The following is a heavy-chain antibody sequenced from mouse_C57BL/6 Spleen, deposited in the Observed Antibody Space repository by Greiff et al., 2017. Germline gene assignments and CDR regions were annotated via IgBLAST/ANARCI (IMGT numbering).Heavy chain of an antibody. J-gene: IGHJ4*01. D-gene: IGHD2-3*01. V-gene: IGHV3-1*01. CDR3: AREVYDGYGGYAMDY. CDR2: ISYSGST. CDR1: GYSITSGYD. Sequence: VQLKQSGPGMVKPSQSLSLTCTVTGYSITSGYDWHWIRHFPGNKLEWMGYISYSGSTNYNPSLKSRISITHDTSKNHFFLKLNSVTTEDTATYYCAREVYDGYGGYAMDYWGQGTSVTVSS.